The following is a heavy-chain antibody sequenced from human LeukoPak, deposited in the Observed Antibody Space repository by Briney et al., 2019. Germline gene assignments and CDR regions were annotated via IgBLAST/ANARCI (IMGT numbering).Heavy chain of an antibody. J-gene: IGHJ5*02. CDR2: INPNSGGT. V-gene: IGHV1-2*02. CDR3: ARALKRAYWFDP. CDR1: GYTFTGYY. Sequence: ASVKVSCNASGYTFTGYYMHWVRQAPGQGLEWMGWINPNSGGTNYAQKFQGRVTMTRDTSISTAYMELSRLRSDDTAVYYCARALKRAYWFDPWGQGTLVTVSS.